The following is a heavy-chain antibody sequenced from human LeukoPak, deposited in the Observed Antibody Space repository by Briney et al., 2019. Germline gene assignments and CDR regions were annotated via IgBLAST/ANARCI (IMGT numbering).Heavy chain of an antibody. CDR3: ARRGDDFWSGYYTGLAFDI. V-gene: IGHV1-2*02. Sequence: ASVTVSFTGSGYTFTVYYMHWVGQAPGQGREGMGWINANSGGTNYTQKFQGRGTITRDTAISTAYMELSRLRSDDTAVYYCARRGDDFWSGYYTGLAFDIWGQGTMVTVSS. CDR1: GYTFTVYY. CDR2: INANSGGT. D-gene: IGHD3-3*01. J-gene: IGHJ3*02.